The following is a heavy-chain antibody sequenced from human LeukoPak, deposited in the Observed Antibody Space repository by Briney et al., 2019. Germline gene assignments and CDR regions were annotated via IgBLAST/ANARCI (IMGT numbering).Heavy chain of an antibody. V-gene: IGHV1-69*13. Sequence: SVKVSCKASGGTFSSYAISWVREASGQGLEWMGGIIPIFGTANYAQKFQGRVTITADESTSTAYMELSSLRSEDTAVYYCARVPRYYYDSSGYYYGHFDYWGQGTLVTVPS. CDR2: IIPIFGTA. CDR1: GGTFSSYA. D-gene: IGHD3-22*01. CDR3: ARVPRYYYDSSGYYYGHFDY. J-gene: IGHJ4*02.